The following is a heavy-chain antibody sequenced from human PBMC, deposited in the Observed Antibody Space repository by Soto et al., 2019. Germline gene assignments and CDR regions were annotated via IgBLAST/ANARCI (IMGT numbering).Heavy chain of an antibody. CDR1: GFTFSNYG. D-gene: IGHD1-26*01. V-gene: IGHV3-11*05. CDR3: ARDPYSGSSYSDY. Sequence: GGSLRLSCAASGFTFSNYGMRWVRQAPEKELEWMAYISNGSSYTNYADSVKGRFTISRDNAKNSLYLQMNSLRAEDTAVYYCARDPYSGSSYSDYWGQGTLVTVSS. CDR2: ISNGSSYT. J-gene: IGHJ4*02.